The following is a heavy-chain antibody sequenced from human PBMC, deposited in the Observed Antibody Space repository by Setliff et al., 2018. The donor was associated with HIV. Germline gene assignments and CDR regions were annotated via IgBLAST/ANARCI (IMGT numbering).Heavy chain of an antibody. V-gene: IGHV4-34*01. Sequence: SETLSLTCAVYGGSFSAYYWSWIRQTPGKGLEWIGEINHSGGTNYNPSLKSRVTMSVDTSKTQFSLKLSSVTAADTAVFYCARGGYSYGFGRHRAYFQYWGQGTQVTVS. CDR2: INHSGGT. CDR3: ARGGYSYGFGRHRAYFQY. D-gene: IGHD5-18*01. CDR1: GGSFSAYY. J-gene: IGHJ1*01.